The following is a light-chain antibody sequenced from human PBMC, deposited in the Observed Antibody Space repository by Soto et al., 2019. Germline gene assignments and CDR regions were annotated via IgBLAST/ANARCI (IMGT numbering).Light chain of an antibody. CDR1: SSDVGSYNL. CDR2: EGS. V-gene: IGLV2-23*01. CDR3: CSFAGLNTLL. J-gene: IGLJ2*01. Sequence: QSALTQPASVSGSPGQSITISCTGTSSDVGSYNLVSWYQQHPGKAPKLMIYEGSKRPSGVSNRFSGSKSGKTASLTISGLQAEDEADYYCCSFAGLNTLLFGGGTKLTVL.